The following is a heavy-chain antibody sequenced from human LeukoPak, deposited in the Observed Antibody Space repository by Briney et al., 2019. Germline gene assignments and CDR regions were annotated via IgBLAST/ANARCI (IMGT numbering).Heavy chain of an antibody. CDR3: ARAAGYWLYYYDSSGSTHDAFDI. J-gene: IGHJ3*02. CDR1: GYTFTGYY. D-gene: IGHD3-22*01. Sequence: ASVKVSCKASGYTFTGYYMHWVRQAPGQGLEWMGWINPNSGGTNYAQKFQGRVTMTRDTSISTAYMELSRLRSDDTAVYYCARAAGYWLYYYDSSGSTHDAFDIWGQGTMVTVSS. CDR2: INPNSGGT. V-gene: IGHV1-2*02.